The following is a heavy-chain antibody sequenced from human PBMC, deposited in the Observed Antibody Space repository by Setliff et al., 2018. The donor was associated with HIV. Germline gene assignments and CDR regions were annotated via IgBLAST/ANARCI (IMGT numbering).Heavy chain of an antibody. CDR2: IYYSGSS. D-gene: IGHD6-19*01. CDR3: ARRGYSSGYFDY. CDR1: GGSISSGSYY. J-gene: IGHJ4*02. Sequence: PSETLSLTCTVSGGSISSGSYYWGWIRQPPGKGLEWSGNIYYSGSSYYNPSFKSRVTISVDTSKNQFSLKLSSVTAADTAVYYCARRGYSSGYFDYWGQGMLVTVSS. V-gene: IGHV4-39*01.